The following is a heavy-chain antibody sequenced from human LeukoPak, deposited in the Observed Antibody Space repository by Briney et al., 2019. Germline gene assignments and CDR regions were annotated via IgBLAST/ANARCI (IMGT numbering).Heavy chain of an antibody. CDR1: GFTFNDFA. CDR2: ISWNSGSI. V-gene: IGHV3-9*01. CDR3: VKDRASLGVAITRGGMDV. J-gene: IGHJ6*02. Sequence: PGGSLRLSCAASGFTFNDFAMHWVRQTPGKGLEWVSGISWNSGSIGYADSVKGRFTISRDNGKNALYLEINSLRAEDTAVYYCVKDRASLGVAITRGGMDVWGQGTTVTVSS. D-gene: IGHD3-3*01.